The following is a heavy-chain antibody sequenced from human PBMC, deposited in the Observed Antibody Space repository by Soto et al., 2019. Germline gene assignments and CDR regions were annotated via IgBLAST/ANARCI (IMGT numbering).Heavy chain of an antibody. J-gene: IGHJ4*02. CDR1: GGSISSGDYY. Sequence: SETLSLTCTVSGGSISSGDYYWSGIRQPPGKGLEWIGYIYYSGSTYYNPSLKSRVTISVDTSKNQFSLKLSSVTAADTAVYYCARVEKGYYDSSGYNDYWGQGTLVTVSS. CDR3: ARVEKGYYDSSGYNDY. D-gene: IGHD3-22*01. CDR2: IYYSGST. V-gene: IGHV4-30-4*01.